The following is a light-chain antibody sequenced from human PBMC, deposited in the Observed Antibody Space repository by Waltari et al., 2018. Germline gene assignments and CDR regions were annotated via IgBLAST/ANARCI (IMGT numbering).Light chain of an antibody. CDR1: QSIGSH. CDR2: GAS. J-gene: IGKJ1*01. Sequence: EIVMTQSPATLSVSPGERATLSCTASQSIGSHLAWYQQTPGQGPRLLISGASTRATGIPARFSGRGSGTEFTLTISSLQSEDFAVYFCQQYDNWPRTFGQGTKVEI. V-gene: IGKV3-15*01. CDR3: QQYDNWPRT.